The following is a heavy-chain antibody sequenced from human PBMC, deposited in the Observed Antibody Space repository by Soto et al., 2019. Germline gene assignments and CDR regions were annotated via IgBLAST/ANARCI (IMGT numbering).Heavy chain of an antibody. V-gene: IGHV4-59*01. J-gene: IGHJ6*02. CDR2: IYYSGST. D-gene: IGHD2-2*01. Sequence: QVQLQESGPGLVKPSETLSLTCTVSGGSISSYYWSWIRQPPGKGLEWIGYIYYSGSTNYNPSLKRRVTISVDSAKSQFSLKLSSVTAADTAVYICARDNGAVDCSSTSCPDGMDVWGEGRTV. CDR1: GGSISSYY. CDR3: ARDNGAVDCSSTSCPDGMDV.